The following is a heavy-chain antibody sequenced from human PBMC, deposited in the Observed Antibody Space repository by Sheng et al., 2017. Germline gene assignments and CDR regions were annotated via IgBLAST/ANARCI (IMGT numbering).Heavy chain of an antibody. J-gene: IGHJ4*02. V-gene: IGHV2-5*02. CDR1: GFSLSTTTVG. D-gene: IGHD1-1*01. Sequence: QITLKESGPTRVKPTQTLALTCTFSGFSLSTTTVGVGWIRQPPGKAPEWLVFIYWDDDKRYNPSLKSRLTITKDTSKNQVVLTMTNMDPVDTATYYCAHRRDYHGNWDCGDFDYWGQGT. CDR2: IYWDDDK. CDR3: AHRRDYHGNWDCGDFDY.